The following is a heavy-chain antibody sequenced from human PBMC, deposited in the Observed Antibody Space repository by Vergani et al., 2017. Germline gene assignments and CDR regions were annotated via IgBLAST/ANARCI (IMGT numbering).Heavy chain of an antibody. CDR1: GFTFSSYS. CDR3: ARASAAAGHVFMDV. D-gene: IGHD6-13*01. CDR2: ISSSSTYI. V-gene: IGHV3-21*01. J-gene: IGHJ6*03. Sequence: EVQLLESGGGLVKPGGSLRLSCAASGFTFSSYSMNWVRQAPGKGLEWVSSISSSSTYIYYADSVKGRFTISRDNAKNSLYLQMNSLRAEDTAVYYCARASAAAGHVFMDVWGKGTTVTVSS.